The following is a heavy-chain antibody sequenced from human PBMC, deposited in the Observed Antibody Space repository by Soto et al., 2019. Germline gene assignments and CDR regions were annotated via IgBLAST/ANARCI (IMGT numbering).Heavy chain of an antibody. CDR1: GFTFSGSA. CDR3: IRLDYHDSRYYGMDV. V-gene: IGHV3-73*01. D-gene: IGHD3-22*01. CDR2: IRSKANSYAT. Sequence: GGSLRLSCAASGFTFSGSAMHWVRQASGKGLEWVGRIRSKANSYATAYAASVKGRFTISRDDSKNTAYLQMNSLKSEDTALYYCIRLDYHDSRYYGMDVWGQGTTVTVSS. J-gene: IGHJ6*02.